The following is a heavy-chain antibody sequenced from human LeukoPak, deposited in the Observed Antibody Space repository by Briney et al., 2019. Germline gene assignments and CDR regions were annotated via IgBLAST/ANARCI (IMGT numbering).Heavy chain of an antibody. D-gene: IGHD3-10*01. V-gene: IGHV7-4-1*02. CDR1: GYTFTSYA. CDR2: INTNTGNP. Sequence: ASAKVSCKAPGYTFTSYAMNWVRQAPGQGLEWMGWINTNTGNPTYAQGFTGRFVFSLDTSVSTAYLQISSLKAEDTAVYYCASGRTSGGLRGYYGSGTQLDYWGQGTLVTVSS. CDR3: ASGRTSGGLRGYYGSGTQLDY. J-gene: IGHJ4*02.